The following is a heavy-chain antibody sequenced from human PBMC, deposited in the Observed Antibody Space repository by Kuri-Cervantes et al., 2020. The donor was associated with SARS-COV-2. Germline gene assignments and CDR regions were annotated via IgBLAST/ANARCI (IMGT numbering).Heavy chain of an antibody. CDR2: TYPADSDT. CDR3: ARLPVSGDHYFDY. D-gene: IGHD2-21*01. Sequence: GGSLRLSCKGSGYKFHAYWIAWVRQMPGKGLECMGITYPADSDTRYSPSFQGQVTISADKSINTAYLQWNNLKASDTAMYYCARLPVSGDHYFDYWGQGTPVTVSS. CDR1: GYKFHAYW. J-gene: IGHJ4*02. V-gene: IGHV5-51*01.